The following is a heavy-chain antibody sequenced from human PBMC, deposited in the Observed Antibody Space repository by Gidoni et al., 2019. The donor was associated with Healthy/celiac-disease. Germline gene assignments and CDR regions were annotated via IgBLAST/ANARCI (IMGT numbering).Heavy chain of an antibody. J-gene: IGHJ5*02. D-gene: IGHD3-22*01. V-gene: IGHV4-31*03. CDR2: IYYSGST. CDR3: ASTPSSGYYYNWFDP. Sequence: QVQLQESGPGLVKPSQTLSLTCTVSGGSIRSGGYYWSWIRQHPGKGLEWIGYIYYSGSTYYNPSLKSRVTISVDTSKNQFSLKLSSVTAADTAVYYCASTPSSGYYYNWFDPWDQGTLVTVSS. CDR1: GGSIRSGGYY.